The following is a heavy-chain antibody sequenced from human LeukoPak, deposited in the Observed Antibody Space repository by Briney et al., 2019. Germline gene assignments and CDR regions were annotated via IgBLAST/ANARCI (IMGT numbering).Heavy chain of an antibody. J-gene: IGHJ4*02. V-gene: IGHV3-30*18. Sequence: GGALRLSCAASGFTFSSYGMHWVRQAPGKGLEWVAVISYDGSNKYYADSVKGRFTISRDNSKNTLYLQMNSLRAEDTAVYYCAKDRLLYCSGGSCYSFDYWGQGTLVTVSS. D-gene: IGHD2-15*01. CDR1: GFTFSSYG. CDR3: AKDRLLYCSGGSCYSFDY. CDR2: ISYDGSNK.